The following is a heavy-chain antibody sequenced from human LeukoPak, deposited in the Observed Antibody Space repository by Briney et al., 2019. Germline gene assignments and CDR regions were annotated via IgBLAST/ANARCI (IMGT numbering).Heavy chain of an antibody. J-gene: IGHJ4*02. CDR1: GGSISSSNW. CDR3: ARDLEYYGSGSYLDY. V-gene: IGHV4-4*02. D-gene: IGHD3-10*01. CDR2: IYHSGST. Sequence: PSGTLSLTCAVSGGSISSSNWWSWVRQPPGKGLEWIGEIYHSGSTNYNPSLKSRVTISVDTSKNQFSLKLSSVTAADTAVYYCARDLEYYGSGSYLDYWGQGTLVTVSS.